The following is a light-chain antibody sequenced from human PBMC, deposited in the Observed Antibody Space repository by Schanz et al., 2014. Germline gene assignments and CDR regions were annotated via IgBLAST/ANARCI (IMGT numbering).Light chain of an antibody. CDR2: DVR. J-gene: IGLJ3*02. CDR1: SSDVGAYNY. Sequence: QSALTQPASVSGSPGQSITISCTGTSSDVGAYNYVSWYQQHPGKAPKLMIHDVRNRPSGVSNRFSGSKSGNTASLTISGLQAEDEADYYCSSHGGSRVFGGGTKLTVL. CDR3: SSHGGSRV. V-gene: IGLV2-14*01.